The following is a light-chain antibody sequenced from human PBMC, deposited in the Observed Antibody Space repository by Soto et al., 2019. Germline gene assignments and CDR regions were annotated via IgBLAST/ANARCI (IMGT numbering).Light chain of an antibody. CDR2: AAS. Sequence: DIQMTQSPSSLSASLGDRFTITCLASQSIGDNLNWYQLKPGTAPNLLIYAASNLQSGVPSRFSGSGSGTDFTLTISNLQPEDFVSYFCQQSFNTPPTFGGGTKVDIK. V-gene: IGKV1-39*01. CDR3: QQSFNTPPT. J-gene: IGKJ4*01. CDR1: QSIGDN.